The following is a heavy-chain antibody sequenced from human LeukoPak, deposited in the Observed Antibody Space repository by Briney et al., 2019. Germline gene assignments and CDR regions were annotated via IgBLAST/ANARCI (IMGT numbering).Heavy chain of an antibody. CDR3: AKERTRVAGGWT. V-gene: IGHV3-30*02. J-gene: IGHJ5*02. D-gene: IGHD6-19*01. CDR1: GFTFSTYG. Sequence: GGSLRLSCAASGFTFSTYGMHWVRQAPGKGLEWVAFIRYDGGNKYYADSVKGRFTISRDNSKNTVYLQMNSLRTEDTAVYYCAKERTRVAGGWTWGQGTLVTVSS. CDR2: IRYDGGNK.